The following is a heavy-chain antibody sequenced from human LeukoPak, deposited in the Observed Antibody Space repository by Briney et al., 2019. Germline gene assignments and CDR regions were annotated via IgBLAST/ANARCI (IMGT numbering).Heavy chain of an antibody. J-gene: IGHJ6*03. Sequence: SETLSLTCTVSGGSIGGYYWNWIRQAAGEGLEWLGRIYSNGHIDHNASLKSRVAMSVDTSTNLFSLKLNSLTAADTAVYYCARERSESPGSGYDMDVWGKGTPVIVSS. V-gene: IGHV4-4*07. CDR1: GGSIGGYY. D-gene: IGHD1-14*01. CDR2: IYSNGHI. CDR3: ARERSESPGSGYDMDV.